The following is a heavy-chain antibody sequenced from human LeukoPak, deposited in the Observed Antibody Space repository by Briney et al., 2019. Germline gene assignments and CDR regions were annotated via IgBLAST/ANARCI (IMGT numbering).Heavy chain of an antibody. Sequence: SETLSLTCTVSGGSISSGGYYWSWIRQPPGKGLEWIGYIYHSGSTYYNPSLKSRVTISVDTSKNQFSLKLSSVTAADTAVYYCARNWNYGVYFDYWGQGTLVTVSS. CDR2: IYHSGST. J-gene: IGHJ4*02. CDR3: ARNWNYGVYFDY. V-gene: IGHV4-30-2*01. D-gene: IGHD1-7*01. CDR1: GGSISSGGYY.